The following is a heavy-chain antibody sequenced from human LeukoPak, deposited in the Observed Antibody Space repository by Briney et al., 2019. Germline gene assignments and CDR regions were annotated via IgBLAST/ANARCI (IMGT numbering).Heavy chain of an antibody. J-gene: IGHJ3*02. CDR1: GDSISSYY. Sequence: PSETLSLTCTVSGDSISSYYWSWIRQPPGKGLEWIGYIYYSGSTNYNPSLKSRVTISVDTSKNQFSLKLSSVTAADTAVYYCAREGDGFTMWGHDAFDIWGQGTMVTVSS. D-gene: IGHD5-24*01. CDR2: IYYSGST. V-gene: IGHV4-59*01. CDR3: AREGDGFTMWGHDAFDI.